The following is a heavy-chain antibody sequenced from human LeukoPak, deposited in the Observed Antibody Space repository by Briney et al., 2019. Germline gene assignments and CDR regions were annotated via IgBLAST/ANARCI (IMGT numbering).Heavy chain of an antibody. CDR1: GFTFSSYG. V-gene: IGHV3-33*01. CDR2: IWYDGRNK. CDR3: ARAFTRGYSYGAEVGY. Sequence: GGSLRLSCAASGFTFSSYGMHWVRQAPGKGLEWVAVIWYDGRNKYYADSVKGRFTISRDNSKNTLYLQMNSLRAEDTAVYYCARAFTRGYSYGAEVGYWGQGTLVTVSS. D-gene: IGHD5-18*01. J-gene: IGHJ4*02.